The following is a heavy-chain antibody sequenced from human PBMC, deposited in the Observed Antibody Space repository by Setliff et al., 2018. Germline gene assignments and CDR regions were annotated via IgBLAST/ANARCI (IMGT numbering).Heavy chain of an antibody. J-gene: IGHJ4*02. V-gene: IGHV3-48*01. CDR1: GFTFSTYN. D-gene: IGHD5-12*01. CDR3: ARDSGFGGTFDY. CDR2: INFRSTTI. Sequence: GESLRLSCATSGFTFSTYNMSWVRQAPGKGLEWVSYINFRSTTIYYADSVKGRLTISRDNAKNSLFLQMNSLKAEDTGIYYCARDSGFGGTFDYWGQGALVTVSS.